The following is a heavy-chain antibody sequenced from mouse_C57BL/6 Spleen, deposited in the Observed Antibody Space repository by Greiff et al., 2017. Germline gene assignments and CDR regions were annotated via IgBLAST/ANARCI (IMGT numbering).Heavy chain of an antibody. CDR2: ISSGGDYM. J-gene: IGHJ2*01. V-gene: IGHV5-9-1*02. CDR3: TRDLDY. CDR1: GFTFSSYA. Sequence: EVKLVESGAGLVKPGGSLKLSCAASGFTFSSYAMSWVRQTPEKRLEWVAYISSGGDYMYYADTLKGRFTITRDNARSTLYLQLSSLKSEDTAMYYCTRDLDYWGQGTTLTVSS.